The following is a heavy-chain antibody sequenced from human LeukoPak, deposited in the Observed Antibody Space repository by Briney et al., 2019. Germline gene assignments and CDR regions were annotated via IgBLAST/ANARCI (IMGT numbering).Heavy chain of an antibody. V-gene: IGHV4-34*01. CDR2: INHSGST. CDR1: GGSFSGYY. Sequence: SETLSLTCAVYGGSFSGYYWSWIRQPPGKGLEWIGEINHSGSTNYNPSLKSRVTISVDTSKNQFSLKLSSVTAADTAVYYCARYSSGWYGDFDYWGQGILVTVSS. D-gene: IGHD6-19*01. J-gene: IGHJ4*02. CDR3: ARYSSGWYGDFDY.